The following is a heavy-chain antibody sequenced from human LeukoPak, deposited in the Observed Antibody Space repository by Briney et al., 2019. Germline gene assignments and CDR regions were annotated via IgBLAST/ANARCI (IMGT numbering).Heavy chain of an antibody. D-gene: IGHD1-20*01. V-gene: IGHV4-30-4*01. CDR1: GGSISSGDYY. J-gene: IGHJ6*02. CDR3: ARDVTDRYYGMDV. CDR2: IYYSGST. Sequence: SETLSLTCTVSGGSISSGDYYWSWIRQPPGKGLEWIGYIYYSGSTYYSPSLKSRVTISVDTSKNQFSLKLSSVTAADTAVYYCARDVTDRYYGMDVWGQGTTVTVSS.